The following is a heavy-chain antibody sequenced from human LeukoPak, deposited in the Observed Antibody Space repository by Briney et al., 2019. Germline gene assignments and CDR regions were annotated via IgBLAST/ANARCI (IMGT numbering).Heavy chain of an antibody. J-gene: IGHJ3*02. CDR2: IIPIFGTA. V-gene: IGHV1-69*13. D-gene: IGHD3-3*01. CDR3: ARVGGGITIFPLNAFDI. Sequence: SVKVSCKASGGTFSSYVISWVRQAPGQGLEWMGGIIPIFGTAIYAQRFQGRVTITAGESTSTAYMELSSLRSEDTAVYYCARVGGGITIFPLNAFDIWGQGTMVTVSS. CDR1: GGTFSSYV.